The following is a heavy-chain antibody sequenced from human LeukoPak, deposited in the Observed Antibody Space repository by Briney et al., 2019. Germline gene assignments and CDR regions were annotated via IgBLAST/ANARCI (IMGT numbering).Heavy chain of an antibody. CDR2: IYRSGST. V-gene: IGHV4-38-2*02. Sequence: PSETLSLTCTVSGYSISSGYYWGWIRQPPGKGLEWIGNIYRSGSTYYNPSLKSRVTISVDTSENQFSLKLSSVTAADTAMNYCARVAIVVVPNWFDPWGQGTLVTVSS. CDR1: GYSISSGYY. CDR3: ARVAIVVVPNWFDP. J-gene: IGHJ5*02. D-gene: IGHD3-22*01.